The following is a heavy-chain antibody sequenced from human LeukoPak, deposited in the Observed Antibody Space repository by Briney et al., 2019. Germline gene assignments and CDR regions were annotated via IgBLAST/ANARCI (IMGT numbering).Heavy chain of an antibody. J-gene: IGHJ4*02. D-gene: IGHD5-18*01. CDR1: GFPFSDYY. V-gene: IGHV3-11*03. CDR3: ARGGIQLCSVLDY. CDR2: IISSSSYT. Sequence: GGSLRLSCAASGFPFSDYYMSWIRQPPGKGLEWVSFIISSSSYTNYADSVKGRFTISRDNAKNSLYLQMNSLRAEDTAVYYCARGGIQLCSVLDYWGQGTLVTVSS.